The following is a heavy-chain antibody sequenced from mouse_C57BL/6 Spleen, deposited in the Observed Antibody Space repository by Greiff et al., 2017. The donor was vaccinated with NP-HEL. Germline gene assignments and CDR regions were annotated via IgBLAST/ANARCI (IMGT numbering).Heavy chain of an antibody. CDR2: ISDGGSYT. CDR1: GFTFSSYA. Sequence: LMESGGGLVKPGGSLKLSCAASGFTFSSYAMSWVRQTPEKRLEWVATISDGGSYTYYPDNVKGRFTISRDNAKNNLYLQMSHLKSEDTAMYYCARDYYGSSWAWFAYWGQGTLVTVSA. V-gene: IGHV5-4*01. CDR3: ARDYYGSSWAWFAY. D-gene: IGHD1-1*01. J-gene: IGHJ3*01.